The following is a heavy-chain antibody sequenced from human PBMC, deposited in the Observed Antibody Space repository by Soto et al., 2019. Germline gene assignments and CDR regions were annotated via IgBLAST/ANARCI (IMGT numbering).Heavy chain of an antibody. CDR2: IDPSDSYT. CDR1: GYSFTTYW. V-gene: IGHV5-10-1*01. J-gene: IGHJ4*02. CDR3: AREGRQDVTPVTSNDF. Sequence: PGESLKISCKGSGYSFTTYWIIWVRQMPGKGLEWMGKIDPSDSYTNYGPSFQGHVTISADKSISTAYLQWSSLKASDTAMYYCAREGRQDVTPVTSNDFWGQGTLVTVSS. D-gene: IGHD4-17*01.